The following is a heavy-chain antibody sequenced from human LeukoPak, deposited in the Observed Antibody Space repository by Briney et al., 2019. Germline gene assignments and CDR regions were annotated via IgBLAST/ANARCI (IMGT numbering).Heavy chain of an antibody. CDR2: GHYSGNT. D-gene: IGHD2-8*01. CDR3: AKWASDNRAFDL. J-gene: IGHJ4*02. V-gene: IGHV4-59*08. CDR1: GTSITSYY. Sequence: PSETLSLTCTVSGTSITSYYWNWIRQAPGQGPEWIGYGHYSGNTKYNTPLKSRVTISVDTSKNQFSLRLSSVTAADTAVYFCAKWASDNRAFDLWGQGTLVTVSS.